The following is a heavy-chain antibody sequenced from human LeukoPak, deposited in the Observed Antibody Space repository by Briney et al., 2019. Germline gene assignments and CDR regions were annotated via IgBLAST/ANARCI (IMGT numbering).Heavy chain of an antibody. Sequence: GRSLRLSCAASGFTFSSYAMHWVRQAPGKGLEWMGGFDPEDGETIYAQKFQGRVTMTEDTSTDTAYMELSSLRSEDTAVYYCATYYYWGQGTLVTVSS. J-gene: IGHJ4*02. V-gene: IGHV1-24*01. CDR3: ATYYY. CDR1: GFTFSSYA. CDR2: FDPEDGET.